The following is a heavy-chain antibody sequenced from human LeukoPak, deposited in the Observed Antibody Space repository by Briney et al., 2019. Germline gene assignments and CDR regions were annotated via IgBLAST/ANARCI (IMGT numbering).Heavy chain of an antibody. Sequence: ASVKASCKASGYTFTRYGINWVRQAPGQGLEWIGWISTYNGNTNYAQNLQGRVTMTTDTSTSTAYMELRSLRSDDTAVYYCARVYSTGWYEDYWGQGTLVTVSS. CDR2: ISTYNGNT. D-gene: IGHD6-19*01. CDR3: ARVYSTGWYEDY. CDR1: GYTFTRYG. J-gene: IGHJ4*02. V-gene: IGHV1-18*01.